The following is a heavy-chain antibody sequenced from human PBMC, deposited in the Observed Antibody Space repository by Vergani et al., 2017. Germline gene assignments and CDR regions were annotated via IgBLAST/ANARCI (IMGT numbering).Heavy chain of an antibody. CDR2: INHSGST. J-gene: IGHJ5*02. CDR1: GGSFSGYY. D-gene: IGHD3-3*01. Sequence: QVQLQQWGAGLLKPSETLSLTCAVYGGSFSGYYWSWIRQPPGKGLEWIGEINHSGSTNYNPSLKSRVTISVDTSKNQFSLKLSSVTAADTAVYYCARGVAPFWSRYRNWFDPWGQGTLVTVSS. CDR3: ARGVAPFWSRYRNWFDP. V-gene: IGHV4-34*01.